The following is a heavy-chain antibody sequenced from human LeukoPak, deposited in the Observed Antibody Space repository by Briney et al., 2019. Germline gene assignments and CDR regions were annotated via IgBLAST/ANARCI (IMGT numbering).Heavy chain of an antibody. CDR3: AKNGDRGAYCSGGSCYPYYYYYMDV. Sequence: GGSLRLSCAASGFTFSDYYMSWIRQAPGKGLEWVSYISSSGSTIYFADSVKGRFTISRDNAKNSLYLQMNSLRAEDTAVYYCAKNGDRGAYCSGGSCYPYYYYYMDVWGKGTTVTISS. CDR1: GFTFSDYY. J-gene: IGHJ6*03. CDR2: ISSSGSTI. V-gene: IGHV3-11*01. D-gene: IGHD2-15*01.